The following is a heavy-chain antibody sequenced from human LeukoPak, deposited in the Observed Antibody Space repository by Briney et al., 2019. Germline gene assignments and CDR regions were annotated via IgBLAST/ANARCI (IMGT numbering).Heavy chain of an antibody. D-gene: IGHD2-2*01. CDR3: PRVPPLRVVVPAAKNYYYFYMDV. Sequence: SETLSLTCAVYGGSCSGYYWSWIRQPPGKGLEWIGEINHSGSTNYNPSLKSRVTISVDTSKNQFSLKLSSVTAADTAVYYCPRVPPLRVVVPAAKNYYYFYMDVWGKGTTVTVSS. V-gene: IGHV4-34*01. CDR1: GGSCSGYY. J-gene: IGHJ6*03. CDR2: INHSGST.